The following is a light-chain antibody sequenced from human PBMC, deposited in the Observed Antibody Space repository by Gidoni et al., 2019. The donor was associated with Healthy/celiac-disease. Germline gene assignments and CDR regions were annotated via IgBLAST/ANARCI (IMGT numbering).Light chain of an antibody. J-gene: IGKJ2*01. CDR2: LGS. V-gene: IGKV2-28*01. CDR1: QSLLHSNGYNY. CDR3: MQALQTPYT. Sequence: EIVMTQSPLSLPVTPGEPASISCRSSQSLLHSNGYNYLDWYLQKPGQSPQLLIYLGSNRASGVPDRFSGSGSGTDFTLKISRVEADDVGVYYCMQALQTPYTFGQGTKLEIK.